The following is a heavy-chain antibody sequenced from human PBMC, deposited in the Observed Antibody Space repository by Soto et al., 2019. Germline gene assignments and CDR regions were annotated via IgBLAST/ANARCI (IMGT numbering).Heavy chain of an antibody. CDR3: AKPTTWYTSSLFDY. CDR2: ISYDGTNK. J-gene: IGHJ4*02. D-gene: IGHD6-13*01. V-gene: IGHV3-30*18. Sequence: QVQLVESGGGVVQPGRSLRLSCAASGFTFSTSGMHWVRQAPGKGLEWVAVISYDGTNKYYADSVKGRFTISRDNSENTLYLQMNSLRAEDTAVYYFAKPTTWYTSSLFDYWGQGTLVTVSS. CDR1: GFTFSTSG.